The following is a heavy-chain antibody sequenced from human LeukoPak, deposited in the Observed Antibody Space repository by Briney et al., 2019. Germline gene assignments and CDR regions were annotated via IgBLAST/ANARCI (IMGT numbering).Heavy chain of an antibody. CDR1: GYSISSGDY. J-gene: IGHJ6*03. D-gene: IGHD3-22*01. Sequence: PSETLSLTCAVSGYSISSGDYWGWIRQPPGKGLEWIGSIYHSGSTYYNPSLKSRVTISVDTSKNQFSLKLSSVTAADTAVYYCARGLSTPRYYYDSSGYYRTYYYYYMDVWGKGTTVTVSS. CDR3: ARGLSTPRYYYDSSGYYRTYYYYYMDV. CDR2: IYHSGST. V-gene: IGHV4-38-2*01.